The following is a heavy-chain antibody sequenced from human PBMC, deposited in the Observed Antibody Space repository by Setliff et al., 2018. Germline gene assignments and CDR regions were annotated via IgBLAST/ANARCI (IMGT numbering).Heavy chain of an antibody. J-gene: IGHJ6*02. CDR2: IYHSGST. CDR1: GQSFSDYY. D-gene: IGHD2-2*02. CDR3: ARGRQYCSSPTCYSSYFYYYGMDV. V-gene: IGHV4-34*01. Sequence: SETLSLTCAIYGQSFSDYYWSWVRQPPGKGLEWIGEIYHSGSTNYNPSLKSRVTISVGTSKNQFSLKLSSVTAADTAVYYCARGRQYCSSPTCYSSYFYYYGMDVWGQGTTVTVSS.